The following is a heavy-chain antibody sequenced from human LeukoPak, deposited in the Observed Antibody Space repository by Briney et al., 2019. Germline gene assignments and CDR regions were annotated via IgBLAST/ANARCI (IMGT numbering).Heavy chain of an antibody. CDR2: IYYSGST. Sequence: SETLSLTCTASGGSISSYYWSWIRQPPGKGLEWIGYIYYSGSTNYNPSLKSRVTISVDTSKNQFSLKLSSVTAADTAVYYCARTTEGGYAYDYFYYYYMDVWGKGTTVTISS. D-gene: IGHD5-18*01. V-gene: IGHV4-59*01. CDR1: GGSISSYY. J-gene: IGHJ6*03. CDR3: ARTTEGGYAYDYFYYYYMDV.